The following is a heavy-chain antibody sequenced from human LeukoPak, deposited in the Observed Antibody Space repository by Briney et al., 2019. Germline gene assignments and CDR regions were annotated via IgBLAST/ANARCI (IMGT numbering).Heavy chain of an antibody. CDR2: ISYNGGNK. V-gene: IGHV3-30*18. D-gene: IGHD5-12*01. CDR1: GFTFGSYG. J-gene: IGHJ3*02. Sequence: GGSLRLSCAGSGFTFGSYGMHWVRQAPGKGLEWVAVISYNGGNKDYADSVKGRFTISRDNSKNTLYLQMNSLRAEDTAVYYCAKGYSGYEATLDIWGQGTKVTVSS. CDR3: AKGYSGYEATLDI.